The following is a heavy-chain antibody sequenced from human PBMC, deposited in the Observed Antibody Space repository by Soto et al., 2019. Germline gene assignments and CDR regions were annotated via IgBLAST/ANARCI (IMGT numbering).Heavy chain of an antibody. CDR1: GGSFRGYY. J-gene: IGHJ4*02. Sequence: QVQLQQWGAGLLKPSETLSLTCAVYGGSFRGYYWSWIRQPPGKGLEWIGEINHSGSTNYNPSLKSRVTISVDTSKNQFSLKLSSVTAADTAVYYCARATWELFHFDYWGQGTLVTVSS. CDR3: ARATWELFHFDY. V-gene: IGHV4-34*01. CDR2: INHSGST. D-gene: IGHD1-26*01.